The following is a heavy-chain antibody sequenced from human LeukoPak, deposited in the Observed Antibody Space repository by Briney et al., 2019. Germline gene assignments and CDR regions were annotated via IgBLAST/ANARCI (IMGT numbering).Heavy chain of an antibody. CDR1: GFTVSTDN. Sequence: PGGSLRLSCAASGFTVSTDNMSWVRQVPGKGLEWVSVIRGSGGSTYYADSVKGRFTISRDNSKNTLYLQMNSLRADDTAVYYCAKDLHYWGQGTLVTVSS. J-gene: IGHJ4*02. CDR2: IRGSGGST. V-gene: IGHV3-23*01. CDR3: AKDLHY.